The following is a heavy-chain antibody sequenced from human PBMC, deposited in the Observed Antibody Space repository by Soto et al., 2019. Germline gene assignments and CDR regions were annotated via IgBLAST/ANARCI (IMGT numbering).Heavy chain of an antibody. J-gene: IGHJ4*02. V-gene: IGHV4-31*03. CDR3: ARGWRYCSSTSCYEV. CDR1: GGSIGSGGYY. D-gene: IGHD2-2*01. CDR2: IYYSGST. Sequence: SQTLSLTCTVSGGSIGSGGYYWSWIRQHPGKGLEWIGYIYYSGSTYYNPSLKSRVTISVDTSKNQFSLKLSSVTAADTAVYYCARGWRYCSSTSCYEVWGQGTLVTVSS.